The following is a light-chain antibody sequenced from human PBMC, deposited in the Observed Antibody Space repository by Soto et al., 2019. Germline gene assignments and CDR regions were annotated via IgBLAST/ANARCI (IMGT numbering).Light chain of an antibody. CDR2: AAS. Sequence: DTQMTQSPSAMSASVGDRVTITCRASQGINIDLAWFQQKPGNVPKRLMYAASSLEGGVPSRFSGSGSGTEFTLTINSLQPEDFATYYCLQHNNYPYTFGQGTKLEIK. J-gene: IGKJ2*01. V-gene: IGKV1-17*03. CDR3: LQHNNYPYT. CDR1: QGINID.